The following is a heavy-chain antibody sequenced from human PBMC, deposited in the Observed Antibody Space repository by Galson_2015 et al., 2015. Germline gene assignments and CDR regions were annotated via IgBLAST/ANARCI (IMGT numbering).Heavy chain of an antibody. J-gene: IGHJ4*02. V-gene: IGHV1-18*01. CDR3: ARGPRVRNYYDSSGYGSGDY. CDR2: ISAYNGNT. Sequence: SVKVSCKASGYTFTSYGISWVRQAPGQGLEWMGWISAYNGNTNYAQKLQGRVTMTTDTSTSTAYMELRSLRSDDTAVYYCARGPRVRNYYDSSGYGSGDYWGQGTLVTVSS. D-gene: IGHD3-22*01. CDR1: GYTFTSYG.